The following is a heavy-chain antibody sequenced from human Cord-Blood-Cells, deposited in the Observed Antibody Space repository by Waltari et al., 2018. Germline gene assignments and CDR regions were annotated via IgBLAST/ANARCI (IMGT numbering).Heavy chain of an antibody. Sequence: QVQLVQSGAEVKKPGASVKVSCKASGYTFTGYYMHWVRPAPGQGLEWRGGINPNRGGTNYAQKFQVRVTMPRDTSISTDYMELSRLRSDDTAVYYCARVGIREEYNWFDPWGQGTLVTVSS. CDR1: GYTFTGYY. D-gene: IGHD1-26*01. J-gene: IGHJ5*02. V-gene: IGHV1-2*02. CDR3: ARVGIREEYNWFDP. CDR2: INPNRGGT.